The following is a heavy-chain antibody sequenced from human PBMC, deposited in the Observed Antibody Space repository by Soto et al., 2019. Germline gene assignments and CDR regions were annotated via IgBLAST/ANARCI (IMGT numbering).Heavy chain of an antibody. CDR3: AKGGPTFVNYFGP. J-gene: IGHJ5*02. Sequence: WGSLRLSCAASGFTFSSYAMSCVRQAPWKGLEWVSAISGSGGSTYYADSVKGRFTISRDNSKNTLYLQIKSLRAEDTAAYYCAKGGPTFVNYFGPWGQGTLVTVSS. V-gene: IGHV3-23*01. CDR2: ISGSGGST. D-gene: IGHD5-12*01. CDR1: GFTFSSYA.